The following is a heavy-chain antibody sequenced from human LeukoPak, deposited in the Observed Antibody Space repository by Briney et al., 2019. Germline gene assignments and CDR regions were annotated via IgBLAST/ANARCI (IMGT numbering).Heavy chain of an antibody. V-gene: IGHV3-23*01. CDR2: ISGSGGST. J-gene: IGHJ4*02. Sequence: PGGSLRLSCAASGFTFSSYAMSWVRQAPGKGLEWVSAISGSGGSTYYADSVKGRFTISRDNSKNTLYPQMNSLRAEDTAVYYCAKDGRYCSSTSCLTLVDYWGQGTLVTVSS. CDR1: GFTFSSYA. D-gene: IGHD2-2*01. CDR3: AKDGRYCSSTSCLTLVDY.